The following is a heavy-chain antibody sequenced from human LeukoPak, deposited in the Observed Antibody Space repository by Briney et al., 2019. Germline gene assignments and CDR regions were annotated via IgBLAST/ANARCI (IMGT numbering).Heavy chain of an antibody. CDR1: GGSISSGDNY. V-gene: IGHV4-30-4*08. CDR3: ARVKGGFIAVAGKGWFDP. Sequence: PSETLSLTCTVSGGSISSGDNYWSWIRQPPGKGLEWIGYIYYSGSTYYNPSLKSRVTISVDTSKNQFSLKLNSVTAADTAVYYCARVKGGFIAVAGKGWFDPWGQGTLVTVSS. J-gene: IGHJ5*02. CDR2: IYYSGST. D-gene: IGHD6-19*01.